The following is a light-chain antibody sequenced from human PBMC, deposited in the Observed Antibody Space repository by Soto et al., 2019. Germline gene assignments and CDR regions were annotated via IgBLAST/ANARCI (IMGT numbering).Light chain of an antibody. CDR3: QQYNNWPRT. J-gene: IGKJ1*01. CDR1: QSIRSN. V-gene: IGKV3-15*01. Sequence: EVVMTHSPDTLSVSQGEGASLSCGVSQSIRSNLAWYQHRPGQAPRLLIYGASTGATGIPARFSGSGSGTEFTLTISSLQSEDFAVYYRQQYNNWPRTFGQGTKVDIK. CDR2: GAS.